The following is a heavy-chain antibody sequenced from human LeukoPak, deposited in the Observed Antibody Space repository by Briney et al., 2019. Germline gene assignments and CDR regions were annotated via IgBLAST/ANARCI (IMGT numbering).Heavy chain of an antibody. CDR3: ARQYRPDPFDYYYGMDV. CDR1: GGSISSGSYY. Sequence: SETLSLTCTVSGGSISSGSYYWSWIRQPAGKGLEWIGRIYTSGSTNYNPSLKSRVTISVDTSKNQFSLKLSSVTAADTAVYYGARQYRPDPFDYYYGMDVWGQGTTVTVSS. V-gene: IGHV4-61*02. D-gene: IGHD1-14*01. J-gene: IGHJ6*02. CDR2: IYTSGST.